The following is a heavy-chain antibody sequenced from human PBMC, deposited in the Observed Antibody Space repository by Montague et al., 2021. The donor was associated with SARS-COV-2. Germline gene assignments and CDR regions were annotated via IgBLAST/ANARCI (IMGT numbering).Heavy chain of an antibody. Sequence: SETLSLTCAVSGGSISSNNWWNWVRQPPGKGLGWIGEIYNGGRNNYNPSIKRLVTIPVDKSKNQFSLILSSVTAADTAVYYCAREGSRDGYYEGFDYWGQGTLVNVSP. D-gene: IGHD5-24*01. J-gene: IGHJ4*02. CDR2: IYNGGRN. CDR1: GGSISSNNW. CDR3: AREGSRDGYYEGFDY. V-gene: IGHV4-4*02.